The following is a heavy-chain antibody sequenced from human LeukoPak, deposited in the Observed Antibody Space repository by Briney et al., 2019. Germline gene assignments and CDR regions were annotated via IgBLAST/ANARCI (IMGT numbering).Heavy chain of an antibody. J-gene: IGHJ4*02. CDR1: GGSISSSC. CDR2: IYYSGST. D-gene: IGHD4-23*01. Sequence: PSETLSLTCPVSGGSISSSCWSWIRQPPGKGLEWIGYIYYSGSTNYNPSLKSRVTISVDTSKNQFSLKLSSVTAADTAVYYCARLGPTVVTYYFDYWGQGTLVTVSS. V-gene: IGHV4-59*08. CDR3: ARLGPTVVTYYFDY.